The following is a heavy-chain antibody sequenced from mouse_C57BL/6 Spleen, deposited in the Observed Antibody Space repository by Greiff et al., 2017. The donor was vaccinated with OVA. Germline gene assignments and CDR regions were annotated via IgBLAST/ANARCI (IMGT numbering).Heavy chain of an antibody. V-gene: IGHV5-6*01. CDR2: ISSGGSYT. CDR3: ARQDYYGSSYGGYFDY. Sequence: EVKVVESGGDLVKPGGSLKLSCAASGFTFSSYGMSWVRQTPDKRLEWVATISSGGSYTYYPDSVKGRFTISRDNAKNTLYLQMSSLKSEDTAMYYCARQDYYGSSYGGYFDYWGQGTTLTVSS. J-gene: IGHJ2*01. CDR1: GFTFSSYG. D-gene: IGHD1-1*01.